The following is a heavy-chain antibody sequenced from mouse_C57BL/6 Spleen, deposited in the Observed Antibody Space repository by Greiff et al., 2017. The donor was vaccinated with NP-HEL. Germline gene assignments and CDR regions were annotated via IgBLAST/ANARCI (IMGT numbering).Heavy chain of an antibody. J-gene: IGHJ2*01. V-gene: IGHV5-4*01. Sequence: DVQLQESGGGLVKPGWSLKLSCAASGFTFSSYAMSWVRQTPEKRLEWVATISDGGSYTYYPDNVKGRFTISRDNAKNNLYLQMSHLKSEDTAMYYCARDHSSYFDYWGQGTTLTVSS. CDR1: GFTFSSYA. CDR2: ISDGGSYT. CDR3: ARDHSSYFDY. D-gene: IGHD1-1*01.